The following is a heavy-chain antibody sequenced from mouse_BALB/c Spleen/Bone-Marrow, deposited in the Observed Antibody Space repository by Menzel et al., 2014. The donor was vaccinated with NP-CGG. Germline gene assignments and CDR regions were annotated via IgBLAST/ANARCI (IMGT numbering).Heavy chain of an antibody. V-gene: IGHV1-69*02. CDR1: GYTFNSYW. CDR3: TTVAY. Sequence: QVQLQQSGAELVRPRASVKLSCKASGYTFNSYWINWVKQRPGQGLEWIGNIYPSDSYTNYNQKFKDKATLTVDKSSSTAYIQLSSPTSEDSAVYYCTTVAYWGQGTLVTVSA. CDR2: IYPSDSYT. J-gene: IGHJ3*01.